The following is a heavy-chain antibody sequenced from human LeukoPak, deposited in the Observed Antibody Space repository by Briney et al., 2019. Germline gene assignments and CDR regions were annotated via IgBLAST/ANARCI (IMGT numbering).Heavy chain of an antibody. V-gene: IGHV4-59*08. J-gene: IGHJ4*02. CDR3: ARQVVAVAGTGYFDY. CDR1: GGSISSYY. CDR2: IYYIENT. D-gene: IGHD6-19*01. Sequence: SETLSLTCTVSGGSISSYYWSWIRQPPGKGLEWIGYIYYIENTNYNPSLKSRVSISVDTSKNQFSLKLNSVTAADTAVYFCARQVVAVAGTGYFDYWGQGTLVTVSS.